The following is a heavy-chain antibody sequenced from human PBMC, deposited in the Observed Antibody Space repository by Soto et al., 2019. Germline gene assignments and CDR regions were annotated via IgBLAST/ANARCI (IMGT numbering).Heavy chain of an antibody. CDR1: GFTFSSYS. J-gene: IGHJ4*02. CDR2: IKSKTDGGTT. V-gene: IGHV3-15*07. Sequence: EGSLRLSCAASGFTFSSYSMNWVRQAPGKGPEWVGRIKSKTDGGTTDYAAPVKGRFTISRDDSKNTLYLQMNSLKTEDTAVYYCTTESITMVRGVPDYWGQGTL. CDR3: TTESITMVRGVPDY. D-gene: IGHD3-10*01.